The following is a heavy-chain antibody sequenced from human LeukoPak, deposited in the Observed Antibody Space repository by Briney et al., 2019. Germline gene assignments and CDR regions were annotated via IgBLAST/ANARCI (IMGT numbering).Heavy chain of an antibody. CDR2: ISYDGSNK. J-gene: IGHJ4*02. V-gene: IGHV3-30-3*01. CDR3: AREVRPQYHRGHY. D-gene: IGHD3-10*01. Sequence: GRSLRLSCAASGFTSSSYAMHGVCPAPGKGLEWVAVISYDGSNKYYADSVKGRFTISRDNSNNALYLQMNSLRAEYTAVYYCAREVRPQYHRGHYWGQGTRVSVSS. CDR1: GFTSSSYA.